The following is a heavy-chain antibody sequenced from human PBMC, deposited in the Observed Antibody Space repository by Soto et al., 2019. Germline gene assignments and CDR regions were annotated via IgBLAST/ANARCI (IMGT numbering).Heavy chain of an antibody. D-gene: IGHD3-10*01. Sequence: GGSLRLSCAASGFTFSSYWMHWVRQAPGKGLVWVSRINSDGSSTSYADSVKGRFTISRDNAKNTLYLQMHSLRAEDTAVYYCARPFYASGSYYPLDAFDIWGQGTMVTVSS. CDR2: INSDGSST. J-gene: IGHJ3*02. CDR3: ARPFYASGSYYPLDAFDI. CDR1: GFTFSSYW. V-gene: IGHV3-74*01.